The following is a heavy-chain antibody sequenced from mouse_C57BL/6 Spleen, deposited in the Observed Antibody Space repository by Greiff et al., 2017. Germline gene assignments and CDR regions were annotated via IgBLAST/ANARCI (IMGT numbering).Heavy chain of an antibody. CDR2: IDPETGGT. Sequence: QVQLKQSGAELVRPGASVTLSCKASGYTFTDYEMHWVKQTPVHGLEWIGAIDPETGGTAYNQKFKGKAILTADKSSSTAYMELRSLTSEVSAVYYCTIYGSSYDYFDYWGQGTTLTVSS. J-gene: IGHJ2*01. CDR1: GYTFTDYE. V-gene: IGHV1-15*01. D-gene: IGHD1-1*01. CDR3: TIYGSSYDYFDY.